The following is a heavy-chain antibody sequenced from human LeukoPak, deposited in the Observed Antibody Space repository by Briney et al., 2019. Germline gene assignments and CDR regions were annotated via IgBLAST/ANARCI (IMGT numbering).Heavy chain of an antibody. CDR1: GHTFTDYF. CDR2: TSPKSGDT. V-gene: IGHV1-2*02. CDR3: ARDNYDTLDY. J-gene: IGHJ4*02. Sequence: ASVKVSCRVSGHTFTDYFIHWVPQAPGRGLEWMGWTSPKSGDTIYTHKFEERPTMTRHTYIRTLYMWLDRVTFNHPAVYYCARDNYDTLDYWGQGTLVTVSS. D-gene: IGHD3-9*01.